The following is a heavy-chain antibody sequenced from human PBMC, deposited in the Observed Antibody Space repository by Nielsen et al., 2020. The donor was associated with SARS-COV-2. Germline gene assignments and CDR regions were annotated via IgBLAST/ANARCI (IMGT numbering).Heavy chain of an antibody. CDR2: IYYSGRT. CDR1: GGSISSSDSY. V-gene: IGHV4-30-4*01. J-gene: IGHJ5*02. Sequence: SETLSLTCTVSGGSISSSDSYWTWIRQPPGKGLEWIGYIYYSGRTFYSPSLKSRVTISLDTSKNQFSLMLTSVTAADTAVYYCARVEAASDWFDVWGQGTPVTVSS. CDR3: ARVEAASDWFDV. D-gene: IGHD6-25*01.